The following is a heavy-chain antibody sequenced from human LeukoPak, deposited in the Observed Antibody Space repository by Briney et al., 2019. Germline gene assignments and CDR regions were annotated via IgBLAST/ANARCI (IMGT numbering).Heavy chain of an antibody. J-gene: IGHJ3*02. CDR1: GFTFSSYG. Sequence: PGGSLRLSCAASGFTFSSYGMHWVRQAPGKGLFWVAFIRYDGSNEYYADSVKGRFTISRDNSKNTLYLQMNSLRAEDTAVYYCARGGVEPRGYSYGYGAFDIWGQGTMVTVSS. CDR2: IRYDGSNE. V-gene: IGHV3-30*02. CDR3: ARGGVEPRGYSYGYGAFDI. D-gene: IGHD5-18*01.